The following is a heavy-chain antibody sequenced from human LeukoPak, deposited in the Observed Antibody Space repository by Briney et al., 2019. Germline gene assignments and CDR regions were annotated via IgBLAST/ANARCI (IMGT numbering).Heavy chain of an antibody. Sequence: PGGSLGLSCAASGFTFSSYSMNWVRQAPGKGLEGMSSISSSSSYIYYADSVKGRFTVSRDNAKNSLYLQMNSLRAEDTAVYYCARDMGWLGESASPYGMDVWGQGTTVTVSS. CDR1: GFTFSSYS. J-gene: IGHJ6*02. CDR3: ARDMGWLGESASPYGMDV. D-gene: IGHD3-10*01. V-gene: IGHV3-21*01. CDR2: ISSSSSYI.